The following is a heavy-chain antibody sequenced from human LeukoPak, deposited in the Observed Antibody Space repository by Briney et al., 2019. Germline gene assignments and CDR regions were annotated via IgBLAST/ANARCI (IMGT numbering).Heavy chain of an antibody. Sequence: GGSLRLSCAPSGFTFSSYSMNWVRQAPGKRLEWVSYISSSSSTIYYADSVKGRFTISRDNSKNTLYLQMNSLRAEDTAVYYCARDLKCGGDCYPRAPLDYWGQGTLVTVSS. J-gene: IGHJ4*02. V-gene: IGHV3-48*01. CDR1: GFTFSSYS. CDR3: ARDLKCGGDCYPRAPLDY. D-gene: IGHD2-21*02. CDR2: ISSSSSTI.